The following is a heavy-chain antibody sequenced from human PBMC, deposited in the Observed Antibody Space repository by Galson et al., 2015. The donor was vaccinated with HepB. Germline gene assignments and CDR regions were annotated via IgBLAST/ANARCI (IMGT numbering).Heavy chain of an antibody. CDR2: INTNTGTP. CDR3: VKDSAGYSGGWWSD. J-gene: IGHJ3*01. D-gene: IGHD6-19*01. V-gene: IGHV7-4-1*02. CDR1: GYTFTTYS. Sequence: SVKVSCKASGYTFTTYSVIWVRQAPGQGLECMGWINTNTGTPTYAQGFTGRFVFSLDTSVTTAYLEISGLQAGDSAVYYCVKDSAGYSGGWWSDWGQGTMITVSS.